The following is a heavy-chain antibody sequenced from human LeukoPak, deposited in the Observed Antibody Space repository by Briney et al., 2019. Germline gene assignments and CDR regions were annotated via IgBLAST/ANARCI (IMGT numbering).Heavy chain of an antibody. Sequence: HTGGSLRLSCAASGFTFSSYAMSWVRQAPGKGLEWVSGINDSGGSKSHADSVKGRFAISRDNSRNTLYLQMNSLRIEDTAVYYWAKGGNSGNYWGQGTLVTVSS. J-gene: IGHJ4*02. CDR2: INDSGGSK. CDR1: GFTFSSYA. V-gene: IGHV3-23*01. D-gene: IGHD4-23*01. CDR3: AKGGNSGNY.